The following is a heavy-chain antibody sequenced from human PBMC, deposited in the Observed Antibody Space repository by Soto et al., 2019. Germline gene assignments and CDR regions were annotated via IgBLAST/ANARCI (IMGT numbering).Heavy chain of an antibody. J-gene: IGHJ4*02. CDR1: GYTFTGYY. V-gene: IGHV1-2*04. CDR3: ARERGGGGSSWTPYSDY. D-gene: IGHD6-13*01. Sequence: GASVKVSCKASGYTFTGYYMHWVRQAPGQGLEWMGWINPNSGGTNYAQKFQGWVTMTRDTSISTAYMELSRLRSDDTAVYYCARERGGGGSSWTPYSDYWGQGTLVTVSS. CDR2: INPNSGGT.